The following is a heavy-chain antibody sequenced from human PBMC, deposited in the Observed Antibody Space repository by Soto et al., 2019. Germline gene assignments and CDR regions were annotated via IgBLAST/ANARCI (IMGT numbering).Heavy chain of an antibody. CDR3: ARDESLDV. V-gene: IGHV1-46*01. Sequence: SVKVSCKASGYTFTSYSMHWVRQAPGQGLEWMGIINPSGGSTTYAQKFQDRVTMTRDTSTSTVYMEVSSLRSEDTAVYYCARDESLDVWGQGTTVTVSS. CDR2: INPSGGST. J-gene: IGHJ6*02. D-gene: IGHD3-10*01. CDR1: GYTFTSYS.